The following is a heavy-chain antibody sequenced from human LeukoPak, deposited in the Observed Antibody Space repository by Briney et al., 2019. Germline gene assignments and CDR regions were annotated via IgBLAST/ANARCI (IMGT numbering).Heavy chain of an antibody. Sequence: GGSLRLSCAASGFTFSSYSMNWVRQAPGKGLEWVSSISSSSSYIYYADSVKGRFTISRDNAKNSLYLQMNSLRAEDTAVYYCARDNPGSRSYYYYYYYMDVWGKGTTVTVSS. V-gene: IGHV3-21*01. CDR2: ISSSSSYI. CDR1: GFTFSSYS. J-gene: IGHJ6*03. CDR3: ARDNPGSRSYYYYYYYMDV. D-gene: IGHD1-26*01.